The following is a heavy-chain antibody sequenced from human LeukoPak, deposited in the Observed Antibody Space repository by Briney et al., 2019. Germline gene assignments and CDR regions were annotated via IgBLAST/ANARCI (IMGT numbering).Heavy chain of an antibody. D-gene: IGHD3-9*01. CDR2: ISYSGGT. CDR1: GVSISSDGYY. CDR3: AEDRGLVGERYSYQFYGMDV. Sequence: SQTLSLTCTVSGVSISSDGYYWSWVRQHPEKGLVWIGYISYSGGTLYNPSLKSRVAISIDTSKNQFSLRLRSVTAADTAAYYCAEDRGLVGERYSYQFYGMDVWGQGTAVTVSS. V-gene: IGHV4-31*03. J-gene: IGHJ6*01.